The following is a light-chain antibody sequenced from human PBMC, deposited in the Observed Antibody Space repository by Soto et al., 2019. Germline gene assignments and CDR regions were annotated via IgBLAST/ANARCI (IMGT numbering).Light chain of an antibody. V-gene: IGLV1-44*01. CDR2: NNN. CDR3: AAWDDRLNGPCDV. Sequence: QSVLTQPPSASGTPGQRVTISCSGSSSNIGSNTVNWYQKLPGTSPKLLIYNNNQRPSGVPDRFSGSKSGTSASLAISGLQSEDEADYYCAAWDDRLNGPCDVFGTGTKLTVL. J-gene: IGLJ1*01. CDR1: SSNIGSNT.